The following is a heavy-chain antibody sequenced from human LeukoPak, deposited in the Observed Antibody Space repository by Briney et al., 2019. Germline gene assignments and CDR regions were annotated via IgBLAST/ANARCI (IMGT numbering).Heavy chain of an antibody. D-gene: IGHD3-22*01. CDR3: ARSYYDSSGPPGY. J-gene: IGHJ4*02. V-gene: IGHV4-4*08. CDR2: IYTSGTT. Sequence: IVLIYTSGTTNYNPSLKSRFTITVYTSKNQFSLNLSSVTAADTAVYYCARSYYDSSGPPGYWGQGTLVTVSS.